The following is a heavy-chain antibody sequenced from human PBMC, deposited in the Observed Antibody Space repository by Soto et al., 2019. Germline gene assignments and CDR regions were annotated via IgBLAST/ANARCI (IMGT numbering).Heavy chain of an antibody. CDR3: ATAPHYDFWSGPLTYYYYGMDV. CDR1: GGTFSSYA. V-gene: IGHV1-69*13. CDR2: IIPIFGTA. D-gene: IGHD3-3*01. Sequence: SVKVSCKASGGTFSSYAISWVRQAPGQGLEWMGGIIPIFGTANYAQKFQGRVTITADESTSTAYMELSSLRSEDTAVYYCATAPHYDFWSGPLTYYYYGMDVWGQGTTVTVSS. J-gene: IGHJ6*02.